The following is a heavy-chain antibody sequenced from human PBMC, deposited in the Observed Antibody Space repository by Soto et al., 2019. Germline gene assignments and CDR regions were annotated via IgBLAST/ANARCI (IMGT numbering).Heavy chain of an antibody. D-gene: IGHD6-6*01. CDR1: RYTFTSNY. J-gene: IGHJ4*02. CDR3: ARGGAARSDY. CDR2: INPSGGST. V-gene: IGHV1-46*01. Sequence: APVKPTCKASRYTFTSNYMHRVRQAPGQGLEWMGIINPSGGSTSYAQKFQGRVTMTRDTSTSTVYMELSSLRSEDTAVYYCARGGAARSDYWGQGTLVTVSS.